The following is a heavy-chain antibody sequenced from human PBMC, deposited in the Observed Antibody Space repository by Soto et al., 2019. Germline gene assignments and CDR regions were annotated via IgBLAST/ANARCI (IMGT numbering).Heavy chain of an antibody. CDR3: PKGTDYYDSESVSPNGCDH. V-gene: IGHV3-48*02. D-gene: IGHD3-10*01. J-gene: IGHJ5*02. Sequence: EVQLVESGGGLIQPGGSQRLSCAASGFTFSSYSMNWVHQAPGKGLEWVSYISMSGDTVYYADSVRGRVPISRDNDKGSLYLQMSSLRDEDTAVYYCPKGTDYYDSESVSPNGCDHWGQGTLVTVTS. CDR1: GFTFSSYS. CDR2: ISMSGDTV.